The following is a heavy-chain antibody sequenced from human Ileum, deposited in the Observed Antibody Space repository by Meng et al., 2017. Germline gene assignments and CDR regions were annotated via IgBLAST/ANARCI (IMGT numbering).Heavy chain of an antibody. J-gene: IGHJ4*02. CDR2: IYSGGST. CDR3: VREQYESRGH. D-gene: IGHD3-22*01. CDR1: GFTVSSNY. Sequence: EVERVDTGGGLRQPGGSLRLSCAASGFTVSSNYMSWVRQAPGKGLEWVSVIYSGGSTYYADSVKGRFTISRDNSRNTLYLQMNSLRADDTAVYYCVREQYESRGHWGQGTLVTVSS. V-gene: IGHV3-53*02.